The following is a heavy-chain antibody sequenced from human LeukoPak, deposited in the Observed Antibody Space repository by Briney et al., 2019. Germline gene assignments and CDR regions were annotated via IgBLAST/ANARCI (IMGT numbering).Heavy chain of an antibody. V-gene: IGHV3-15*01. J-gene: IGHJ5*02. CDR2: IKSKTDGGTT. CDR1: GFTFINAW. CDR3: ITDIRDGVLKGLYT. D-gene: IGHD2-2*02. Sequence: GGSLRLSCAASGFTFINAWMTWVRQAPGKGLEWVGRIKSKTDGGTTDFAGPVNGRFSISRDDSENTLYLQMNSLKIDDTGVYYCITDIRDGVLKGLYTLGRGTLVTVSS.